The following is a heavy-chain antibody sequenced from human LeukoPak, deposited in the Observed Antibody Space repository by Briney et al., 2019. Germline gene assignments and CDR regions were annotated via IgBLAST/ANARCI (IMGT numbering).Heavy chain of an antibody. V-gene: IGHV1-18*04. D-gene: IGHD2-2*01. Sequence: ASVKVSCKASGYTFTSYGISWVRQAPGQGLEWTGWISAYNGNTNYTQKLQGRVTMTTDTSTSTAYMELRSLRSDDTAVYYCARTGSIVVVPTPLDYWGQGTLVTVSS. CDR3: ARTGSIVVVPTPLDY. J-gene: IGHJ4*02. CDR1: GYTFTSYG. CDR2: ISAYNGNT.